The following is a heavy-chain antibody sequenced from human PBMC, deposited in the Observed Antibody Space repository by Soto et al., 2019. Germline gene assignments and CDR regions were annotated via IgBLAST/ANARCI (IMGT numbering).Heavy chain of an antibody. CDR1: GYSFTSYW. CDR3: ARHGKEGIAVAGNGY. CDR2: IDPSDSYT. V-gene: IGHV5-10-1*03. J-gene: IGHJ4*02. D-gene: IGHD6-19*01. Sequence: EVQLVQSGAEVKKPGESLRISCKGSGYSFTSYWISWVRQMPGKGLEWMGRIDPSDSYTNYSPSFQGHVTISADKSISTAYLQWSSLKASDTAMYYCARHGKEGIAVAGNGYWGQGTLVTVSS.